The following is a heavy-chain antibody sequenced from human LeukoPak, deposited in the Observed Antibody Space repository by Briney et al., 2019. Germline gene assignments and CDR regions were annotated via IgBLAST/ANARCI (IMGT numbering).Heavy chain of an antibody. V-gene: IGHV3-23*01. D-gene: IGHD1-7*01. CDR3: ARGNWNYGNWFDP. J-gene: IGHJ5*02. CDR2: ISGSGGRT. CDR1: GFSFSSYA. Sequence: PGGSLRLSCAASGFSFSSYALSWVRQAPGRGLEWVSAISGSGGRTYYADSVKGRFTISRDNAKNSLYLQMNSLRAEDTAVYYCARGNWNYGNWFDPWGQGTLVTVSS.